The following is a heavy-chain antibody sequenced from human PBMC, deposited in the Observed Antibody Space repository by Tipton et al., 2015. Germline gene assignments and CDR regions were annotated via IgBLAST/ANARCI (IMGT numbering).Heavy chain of an antibody. CDR2: INHSGGT. CDR1: GGSFDGGPFGDDF. CDR3: ARVRFLQYLEHWHFDL. D-gene: IGHD3-3*01. V-gene: IGHV4-34*01. J-gene: IGHJ2*01. Sequence: TLSLTCAVYGGSFDGGPFGDDFWSWIRQPPGKGLEWIGEINHSGGTNYSPSLKSRVAISIDTSKNQFSLKLTSVTAADTALYYCARVRFLQYLEHWHFDLWGRGTLVTVSS.